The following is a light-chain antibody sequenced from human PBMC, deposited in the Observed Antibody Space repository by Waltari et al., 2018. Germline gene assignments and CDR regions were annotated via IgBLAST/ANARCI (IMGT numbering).Light chain of an antibody. J-gene: IGKJ2*01. CDR2: AAT. Sequence: DVQMTQSPSSLSASVGDTVTITCRASQTTSRYLNWYQQQPGKAPKLLLYAATTLQSEFPSRFTGSGSGTDFTLTISSVQPEDFATYYCQQSYSTPRTFGQGTKLDIK. CDR3: QQSYSTPRT. V-gene: IGKV1-39*01. CDR1: QTTSRY.